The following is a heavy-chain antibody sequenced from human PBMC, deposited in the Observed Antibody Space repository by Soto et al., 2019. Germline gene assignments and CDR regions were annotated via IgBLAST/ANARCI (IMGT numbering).Heavy chain of an antibody. CDR3: ARSTGGFGPFDY. D-gene: IGHD5-12*01. V-gene: IGHV1-3*01. CDR1: GGTFSSYD. CDR2: MNASNGNT. J-gene: IGHJ4*01. Sequence: ASVKVSCKASGGTFSSYDINWVRQATGQGLEWMGWMNASNGNTKYSQKCQGRVTMTRDTSASTVYMELSSLRSEDTAVYYCARSTGGFGPFDYWGQGTLVTVSS.